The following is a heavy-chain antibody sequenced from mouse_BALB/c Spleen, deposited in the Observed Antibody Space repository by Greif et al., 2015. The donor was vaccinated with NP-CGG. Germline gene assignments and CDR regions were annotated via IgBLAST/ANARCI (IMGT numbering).Heavy chain of an antibody. D-gene: IGHD2-1*01. CDR3: ARTGMVTTSWFAY. CDR2: IDPANGNT. CDR1: GFNIKDTY. V-gene: IGHV14-3*02. Sequence: EVQLQQSGAELVKPGASVKLSCTASGFNIKDTYMHWVKQRPEQGLEWIGRIDPANGNTKYDPKFQGKATITADTSSNTAYLQLSSLTSEDTAVYYCARTGMVTTSWFAYWGQGTPVTVSA. J-gene: IGHJ3*01.